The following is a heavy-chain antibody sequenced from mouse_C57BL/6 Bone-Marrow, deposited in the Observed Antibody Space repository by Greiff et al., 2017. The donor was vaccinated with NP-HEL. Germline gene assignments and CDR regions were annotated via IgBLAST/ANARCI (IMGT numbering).Heavy chain of an antibody. Sequence: QVQLQQSGAELVRPGASVTLSCKASGYTFTDYEMHWVKQTPVHGLEWIGAIDPETGGTAYNQKFKGKAILTADKSSSTAYMELRSLTSEDSAVYYCTREEENYYAMDYWGQGTSVTVSS. CDR1: GYTFTDYE. CDR2: IDPETGGT. J-gene: IGHJ4*01. CDR3: TREEENYYAMDY. V-gene: IGHV1-15*01.